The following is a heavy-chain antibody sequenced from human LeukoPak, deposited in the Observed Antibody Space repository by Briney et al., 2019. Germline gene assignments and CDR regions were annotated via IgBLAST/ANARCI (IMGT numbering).Heavy chain of an antibody. CDR3: AREPPGY. V-gene: IGHV4-61*02. J-gene: IGHJ4*02. CDR1: GGSISSGSYY. Sequence: SETLSLTCTVSGGSISSGSYYWSWIRQPAGKGLEWIGRIYTSGSTNYNPSLKSRVTISIDASKNQFSLKLSSVTAADTAVYYCAREPPGYWGQGILVTVSS. CDR2: IYTSGST.